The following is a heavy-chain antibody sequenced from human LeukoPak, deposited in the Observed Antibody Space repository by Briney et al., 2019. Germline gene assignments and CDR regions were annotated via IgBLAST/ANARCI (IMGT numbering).Heavy chain of an antibody. CDR1: GGSLSGYY. J-gene: IGHJ5*02. V-gene: IGHV4-34*01. Sequence: SETLSLTCAVYGGSLSGYYWSWIRQPPGKGLEWIGEINHSGSTNYNPSLKSRVTISVDTSKNQFSLKLSSVTAADTAVYYCARGRTYYDFWSGKSWFDPWGQGTLVTVSS. CDR2: INHSGST. CDR3: ARGRTYYDFWSGKSWFDP. D-gene: IGHD3-3*01.